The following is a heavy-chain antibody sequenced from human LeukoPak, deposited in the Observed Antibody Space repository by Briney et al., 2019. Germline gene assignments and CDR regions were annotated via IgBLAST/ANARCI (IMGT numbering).Heavy chain of an antibody. D-gene: IGHD5-12*01. CDR2: FDPEDGET. CDR3: ATEVVRGQIVATITYDY. Sequence: ASVKVSCKVSGYTLTELSMHWVRQAPGKGLEWVGGFDPEDGETIYAQKFQGRVTMTEDTSTDTAYMELSSLRSEDTAVYYCATEVVRGQIVATITYDYWGQGTLVTVSS. CDR1: GYTLTELS. J-gene: IGHJ4*02. V-gene: IGHV1-24*01.